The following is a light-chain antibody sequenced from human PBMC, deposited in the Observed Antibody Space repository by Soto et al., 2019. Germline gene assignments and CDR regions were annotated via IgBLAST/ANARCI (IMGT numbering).Light chain of an antibody. CDR3: SSYTSSSTLV. Sequence: QSALTQPPSVSGSPGQSVTISCTGTSSDVGSYNRVSWYQQPPGTAPKLMIHEVSNRPSGVPDRFSGSKSGNTASLTISGLQAEDEADYYCSSYTSSSTLVFGGGTKLTV. J-gene: IGLJ2*01. V-gene: IGLV2-18*02. CDR2: EVS. CDR1: SSDVGSYNR.